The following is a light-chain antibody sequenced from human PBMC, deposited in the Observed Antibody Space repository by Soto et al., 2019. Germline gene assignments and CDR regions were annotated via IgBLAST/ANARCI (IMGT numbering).Light chain of an antibody. Sequence: EIVLTQSPGSLSLSLGDRDKLFCRASEGVASNYLAWYQQKPGRAPRLLIYTASTRATDIPDRFSGSGSGTDFTLTISRLEPGDVAVYYCQQYGSSPWAFGQGTKVDIK. CDR1: EGVASNY. J-gene: IGKJ1*01. V-gene: IGKV3-20*01. CDR3: QQYGSSPWA. CDR2: TAS.